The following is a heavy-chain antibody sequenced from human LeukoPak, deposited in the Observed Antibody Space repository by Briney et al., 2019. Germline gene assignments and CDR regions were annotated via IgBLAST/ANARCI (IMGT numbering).Heavy chain of an antibody. D-gene: IGHD2-15*01. V-gene: IGHV5-51*01. CDR1: GYSFTSYW. CDR3: ASQGHCSGGSHDAFDI. J-gene: IGHJ3*02. CDR2: IYPGDSDT. Sequence: PGESLKISCKGSGYSFTSYWIGWVRQMPGKGLEWMGIIYPGDSDTRYSPSFQGQVTISADKSISTAYLQWSSLKASDTAMYYCASQGHCSGGSHDAFDIWGQGTMVTVSS.